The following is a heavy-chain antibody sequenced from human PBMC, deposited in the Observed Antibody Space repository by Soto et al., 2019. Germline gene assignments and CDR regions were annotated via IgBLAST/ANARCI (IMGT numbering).Heavy chain of an antibody. CDR1: GFTFSSYG. CDR2: ISYDGSNK. D-gene: IGHD1-26*01. J-gene: IGHJ4*02. CDR3: AKGRGGSYYDPFDY. V-gene: IGHV3-30*18. Sequence: GGSLRLSCAASGFTFSSYGMHWVRQAPGKGLEWVAVISYDGSNKYYADSVKGRFTISRDNSKNTLYLQMNSLRAEDTAVYYCAKGRGGSYYDPFDYWGQGTLVTVSS.